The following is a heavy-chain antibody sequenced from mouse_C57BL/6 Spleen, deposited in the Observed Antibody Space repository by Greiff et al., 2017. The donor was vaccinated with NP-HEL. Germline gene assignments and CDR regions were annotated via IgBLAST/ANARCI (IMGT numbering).Heavy chain of an antibody. V-gene: IGHV1-39*01. D-gene: IGHD2-1*01. CDR2: INPNYGTT. CDR3: ARGGLYGNYEDFDY. CDR1: GYSFTDYN. Sequence: ESGPELVKPGASVKISCKASGYSFTDYNMNWVKQSNGKSLEWIGVINPNYGTTSYNQKFKGKATLTVDQSSSTAYMQLNSLTSEDSAVYYCARGGLYGNYEDFDYWGQGTTLTVSS. J-gene: IGHJ2*01.